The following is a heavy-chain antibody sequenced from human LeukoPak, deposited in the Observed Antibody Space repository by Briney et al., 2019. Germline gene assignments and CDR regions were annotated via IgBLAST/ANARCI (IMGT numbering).Heavy chain of an antibody. CDR3: ARDIVVVPAGYYYYGMDV. V-gene: IGHV4-4*07. Sequence: SETLSLTCTVSGGSISSYYWSWIRQPAGKGLEWIGRIYTSGSTNYNPSLKSRVTMSVDTSKNQFSLKLSSVTAADTAVYYCARDIVVVPAGYYYYGMDVWGQGTTVTVSS. CDR2: IYTSGST. CDR1: GGSISSYY. D-gene: IGHD2-2*01. J-gene: IGHJ6*02.